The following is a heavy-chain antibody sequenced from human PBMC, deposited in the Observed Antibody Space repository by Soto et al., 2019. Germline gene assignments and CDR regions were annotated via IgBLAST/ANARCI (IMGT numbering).Heavy chain of an antibody. J-gene: IGHJ3*01. CDR1: GFTFNNYA. CDR2: ISPNGDST. CDR3: AKVRLTDYLRYAPHL. V-gene: IGHV3-23*01. Sequence: GGSLRLSCAASGFTFNNYAMNWVRQAPGRGLEWVSIISPNGDSTYYADSVKGRFTISRDNSQNTVFLQMNSLRAEDTAIYFCAKVRLTDYLRYAPHLWGQGTLVTVSS. D-gene: IGHD2-8*01.